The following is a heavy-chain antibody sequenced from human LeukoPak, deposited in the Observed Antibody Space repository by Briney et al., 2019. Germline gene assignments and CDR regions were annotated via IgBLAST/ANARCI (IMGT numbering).Heavy chain of an antibody. V-gene: IGHV3-15*01. Sequence: GGSLRLSCAASGFTFRNAWMSWVRQAPGRGLEWVGRIKSKVDGGTADYAAAVEGRFTISRDDSENTLSLQMSSLKTDDTAVYYCTRDREVAGPDSWGQGALVTVSS. J-gene: IGHJ4*02. CDR1: GFTFRNAW. D-gene: IGHD6-19*01. CDR2: IKSKVDGGTA. CDR3: TRDREVAGPDS.